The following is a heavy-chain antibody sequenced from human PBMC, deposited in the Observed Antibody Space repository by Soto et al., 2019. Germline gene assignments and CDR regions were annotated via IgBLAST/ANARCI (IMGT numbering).Heavy chain of an antibody. J-gene: IGHJ2*01. D-gene: IGHD6-13*01. CDR3: ARGSEKGSSPVHRYWYFDL. Sequence: QVHLQQWGAGLLKPSETLSLTCAVYGGSFSSYYWSWSWIRQPPGKGLEWIGEINHLGSTNYNPCLKSRVTISEDTSKNHFSLELSSVNAAGMVVYYCARGSEKGSSPVHRYWYFDLWGRGTLVTVSS. CDR1: GGSFSSYY. CDR2: INHLGST. V-gene: IGHV4-34*01.